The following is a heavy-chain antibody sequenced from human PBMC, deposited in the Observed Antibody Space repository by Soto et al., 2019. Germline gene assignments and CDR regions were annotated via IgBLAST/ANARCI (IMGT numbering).Heavy chain of an antibody. Sequence: EVQLVESGGGLIQPGGSLRLSCAASGFTVSSNYMSWVRQAPGKGLEWVSVIYSGGSTYYADSVEGRFTISRENSKNTLYVQMNSLRAEDTAVYYCARDEAGVAAFDIWGQGTMVTVSS. J-gene: IGHJ3*02. D-gene: IGHD6-13*01. CDR1: GFTVSSNY. CDR3: ARDEAGVAAFDI. V-gene: IGHV3-53*01. CDR2: IYSGGST.